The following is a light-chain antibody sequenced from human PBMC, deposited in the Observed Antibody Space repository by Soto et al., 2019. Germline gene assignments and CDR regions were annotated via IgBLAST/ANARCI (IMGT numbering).Light chain of an antibody. CDR3: QQLNSFSS. CDR1: QGISTY. CDR2: AAS. V-gene: IGKV1-9*01. J-gene: IGKJ4*01. Sequence: IQLTQSPSSLSASVGDSVTLTCRASQGISTYLAWYQQKPGQAPRLLIYAASTLQSGVPSRFSGSGSGTDFTLTIRSLQPEDFATYYCQQLNSFSSFGGGTKVEIK.